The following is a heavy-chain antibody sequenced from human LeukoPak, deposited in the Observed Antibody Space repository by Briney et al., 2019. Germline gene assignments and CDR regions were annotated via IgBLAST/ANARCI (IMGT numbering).Heavy chain of an antibody. CDR3: ARRQLEPHWFDP. J-gene: IGHJ5*02. Sequence: ASVKVSCKASGYTFTSYGISWVRQAPGQGLEWMGWISAYNGNTNYAQKLQGRVNMTTDTSTSTAYMELRSLRSDDTAVYYCARRQLEPHWFDPWGQGTLVTVSS. V-gene: IGHV1-18*01. CDR2: ISAYNGNT. D-gene: IGHD1-1*01. CDR1: GYTFTSYG.